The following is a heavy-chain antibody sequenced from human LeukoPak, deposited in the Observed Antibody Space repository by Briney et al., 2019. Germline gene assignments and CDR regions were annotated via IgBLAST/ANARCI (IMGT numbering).Heavy chain of an antibody. D-gene: IGHD2-15*01. V-gene: IGHV3-23*01. Sequence: PGGSLRLSCAASGFTFSNHAMSWVRQTPGKGLQWVSVISGSGRTTEYADSVKGRFTISRDNSKNTLSLQMNSLSVEDTAIYYCAKNVVVKRYIDYWGQGTLVTVSS. CDR3: AKNVVVKRYIDY. CDR1: GFTFSNHA. CDR2: ISGSGRTT. J-gene: IGHJ4*02.